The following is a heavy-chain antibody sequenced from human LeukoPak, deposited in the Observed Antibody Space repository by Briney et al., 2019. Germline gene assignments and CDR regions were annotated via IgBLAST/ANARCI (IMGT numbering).Heavy chain of an antibody. V-gene: IGHV1-24*01. Sequence: ASVKVSCKVSGYTLTELSMHWVRQAPGKGLEWMGGFDPEDGETIYAQKFQGRVTMTEDTSTDTAYMELSSLRSEDTAVYYCATSQSWNDVVRNAFDIWSQGTMVTVSS. CDR1: GYTLTELS. D-gene: IGHD1-1*01. CDR3: ATSQSWNDVVRNAFDI. J-gene: IGHJ3*02. CDR2: FDPEDGET.